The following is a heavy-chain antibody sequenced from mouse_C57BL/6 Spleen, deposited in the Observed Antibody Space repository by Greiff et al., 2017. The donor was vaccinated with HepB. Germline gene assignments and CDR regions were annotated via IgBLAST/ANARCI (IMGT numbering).Heavy chain of an antibody. CDR1: GFTFNTYA. CDR3: VREACYCGSSPWFAY. D-gene: IGHD1-1*01. CDR2: IRSKSSNYAT. J-gene: IGHJ3*01. V-gene: IGHV10-3*01. Sequence: EVKLQESGGGLVPPKGSLKLSCAAPGFTFNTYAMHWVRQAPGKGSEWVVRIRSKSSNYATYYADSVKDRFTISSDDSQSMLYLQMNNLKTEDTGMYYCVREACYCGSSPWFAYWGQGTLVTVSA.